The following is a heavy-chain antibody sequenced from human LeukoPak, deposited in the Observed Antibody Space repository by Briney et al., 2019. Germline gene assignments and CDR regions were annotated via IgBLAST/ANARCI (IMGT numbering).Heavy chain of an antibody. Sequence: GGSLRLSCAASGFTFSSYAMHWVRQAPGKGLEYVSAISSNGGSTYYANSVKGRFTISRDNSKNTLYLQMGSLRAEDMAAYYCARGNEYCSSTSCYPHYWGQGTLVTVSS. CDR1: GFTFSSYA. CDR3: ARGNEYCSSTSCYPHY. CDR2: ISSNGGST. J-gene: IGHJ4*02. V-gene: IGHV3-64*01. D-gene: IGHD2-2*01.